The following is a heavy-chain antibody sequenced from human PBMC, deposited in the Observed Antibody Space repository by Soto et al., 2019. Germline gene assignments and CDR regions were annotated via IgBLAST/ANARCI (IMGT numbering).Heavy chain of an antibody. CDR1: GGIFSSYA. Sequence: SVKVSCKASGGIFSSYAISWVRQAPGQGLEWMGGIIPIFGTANSAQKFQGRVTITADESTSTAYMELSSLRSEDTAVYYCARARFLEWLSYYYYYAMDVWGQGTTVTVSS. J-gene: IGHJ6*02. V-gene: IGHV1-69*13. CDR2: IIPIFGTA. CDR3: ARARFLEWLSYYYYYAMDV. D-gene: IGHD3-3*01.